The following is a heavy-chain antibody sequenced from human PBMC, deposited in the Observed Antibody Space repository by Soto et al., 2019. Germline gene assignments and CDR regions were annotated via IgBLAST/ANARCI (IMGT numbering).Heavy chain of an antibody. D-gene: IGHD3-3*01. CDR3: ARVRYDFWSGYYDY. V-gene: IGHV3-30-3*01. J-gene: IGHJ4*02. Sequence: GGSLRLSCAASGFTFSSYAMHWVRQAPGKGLEWVAVISYDGSNKYYADSVKGRFTISRDNSKNTLYLQMNSLRAEDTAVYYCARVRYDFWSGYYDYWGQGTLVTVSS. CDR1: GFTFSSYA. CDR2: ISYDGSNK.